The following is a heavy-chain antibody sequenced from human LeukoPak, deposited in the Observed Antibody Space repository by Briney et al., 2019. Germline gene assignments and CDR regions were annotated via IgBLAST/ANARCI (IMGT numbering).Heavy chain of an antibody. CDR1: GFTFSEYW. Sequence: PGGSLRLSCAVSGFTFSEYWMNWVRQAPGKGLEWVASIRQDGGEKSYVDSVKGRFTISRDNTKNSLYLQMSSLRAEDTAVYYCARDPGYSYAMDSWGQGTLVIVSS. CDR3: ARDPGYSYAMDS. D-gene: IGHD5-18*01. CDR2: IRQDGGEK. J-gene: IGHJ4*02. V-gene: IGHV3-7*01.